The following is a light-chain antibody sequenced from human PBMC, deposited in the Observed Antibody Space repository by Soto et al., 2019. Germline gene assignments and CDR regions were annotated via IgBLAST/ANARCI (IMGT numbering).Light chain of an antibody. CDR1: SSDVGGYYY. J-gene: IGLJ1*01. V-gene: IGLV2-8*01. CDR3: SSYAGTNTPYV. CDR2: EVS. Sequence: QSVLTQPPSASGSPGQSVTISCTGTSSDVGGYYYVSWYQQHPGKAPKLMIYEVSKRPSGVPDRFSGSKSGNTASLTVSGLQAEDDADYYCSSYAGTNTPYVFGTGTKLSVL.